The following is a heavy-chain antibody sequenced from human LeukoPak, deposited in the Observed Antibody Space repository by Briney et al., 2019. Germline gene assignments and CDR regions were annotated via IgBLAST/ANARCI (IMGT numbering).Heavy chain of an antibody. CDR3: ARGVAAVDY. CDR1: GGSISSYY. V-gene: IGHV4-59*01. Sequence: SETLSLTCTVSGGSISSYYWSWIRQPPGKGLEWIGYIYYSGSTNYNPSLKSRVTISVDTSKNQFSLKLSSVTAADTAVYYCARGVAAVDYWGQGTLVTVSS. J-gene: IGHJ4*02. CDR2: IYYSGST. D-gene: IGHD6-13*01.